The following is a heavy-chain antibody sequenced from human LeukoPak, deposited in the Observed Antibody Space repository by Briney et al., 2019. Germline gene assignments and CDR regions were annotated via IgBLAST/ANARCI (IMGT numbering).Heavy chain of an antibody. J-gene: IGHJ4*02. D-gene: IGHD3-10*01. Sequence: GGSLRLSCAASGFTFSSYSMHWVRQAPGKGLEWVSSISTTTYTYYADSVKGRFTISRDNAKNSLYLQMNSLRGEDTGVYYCARGNYSDYWGQGTLVNVSS. CDR2: ISTTTYT. V-gene: IGHV3-21*01. CDR1: GFTFSSYS. CDR3: ARGNYSDY.